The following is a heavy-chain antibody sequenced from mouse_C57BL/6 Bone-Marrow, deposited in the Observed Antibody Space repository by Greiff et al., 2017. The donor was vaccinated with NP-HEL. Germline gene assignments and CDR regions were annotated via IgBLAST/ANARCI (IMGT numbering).Heavy chain of an antibody. CDR3: ARVYFFAY. J-gene: IGHJ3*01. CDR1: GYAFSSSW. V-gene: IGHV1-82*01. CDR2: IYPGDGDT. D-gene: IGHD2-1*01. Sequence: VKLMESGPELVKPGASVKISCKASGYAFSSSWMNWVKQRPGKGLEWIGRIYPGDGDTNYNGKFKGKATLTADKSSSTAYMQLSSLTSEDSAVYFCARVYFFAYWGQGTLVTVSA.